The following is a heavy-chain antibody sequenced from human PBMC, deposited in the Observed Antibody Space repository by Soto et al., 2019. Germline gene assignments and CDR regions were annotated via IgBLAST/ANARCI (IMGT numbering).Heavy chain of an antibody. Sequence: PLVQSGPEVKKPGASVKVSCKASHYTFTSYAVSWVRQAPGRGLEWMGWISSQTGNTVYAQKFLGRVTLTTDTSTSTAFMELRSLQSDDTAIYYCARDRHFQTSDRVDYWGQGTLVTVSS. V-gene: IGHV1-18*01. D-gene: IGHD3-3*02. CDR1: HYTFTSYA. J-gene: IGHJ4*02. CDR3: ARDRHFQTSDRVDY. CDR2: ISSQTGNT.